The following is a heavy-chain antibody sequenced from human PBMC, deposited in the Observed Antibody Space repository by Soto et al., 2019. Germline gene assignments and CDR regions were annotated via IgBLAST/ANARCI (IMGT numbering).Heavy chain of an antibody. CDR3: AGGYCSSTSCYDPVYYYYYGMDV. V-gene: IGHV3-23*01. CDR2: ISGSGGST. J-gene: IGHJ6*02. Sequence: GGSLRLSCAASGFTFSSYAMSWVRQAPGKGLEWVSAISGSGGSTYYADSVKGRFTISRDNSKNTLYLQMNSLRAEDTAVYYCAGGYCSSTSCYDPVYYYYYGMDVWGQGTTVTVSS. D-gene: IGHD2-2*01. CDR1: GFTFSSYA.